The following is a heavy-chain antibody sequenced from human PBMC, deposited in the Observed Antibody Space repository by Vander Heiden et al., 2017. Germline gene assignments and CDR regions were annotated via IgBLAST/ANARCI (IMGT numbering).Heavy chain of an antibody. CDR1: GGSVSSGSYY. J-gene: IGHJ4*02. CDR3: ARSWNDPIDFDY. V-gene: IGHV4-61*01. CDR2: IYYSGST. Sequence: QVQLQETGPGLVKPSETLSLTCTVPGGSVSSGSYYWSWIRQPQGKGLDWIGYIYYSGSTNYNPSLKSRVTISVDTSKNQFSLKLSSVTAADTAVYYCARSWNDPIDFDYWGQGTLVTVSS. D-gene: IGHD1-1*01.